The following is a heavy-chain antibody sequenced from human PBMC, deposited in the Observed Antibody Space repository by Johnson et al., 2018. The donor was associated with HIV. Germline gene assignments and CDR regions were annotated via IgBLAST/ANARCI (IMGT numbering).Heavy chain of an antibody. CDR1: GFTFSSYG. Sequence: QVQLVESGGGVVQPGGSLRLSCAASGFTFSSYGMHWVRQAPGKGLEWVAFIRYDGSNQYYADSVKGRFTISRDNSKNTLYLQMNSLRAEDTAVYYCAKDLGERWLQLHAFDIWGQGTMVTVSS. CDR3: AKDLGERWLQLHAFDI. CDR2: IRYDGSNQ. D-gene: IGHD5-24*01. V-gene: IGHV3-30*02. J-gene: IGHJ3*02.